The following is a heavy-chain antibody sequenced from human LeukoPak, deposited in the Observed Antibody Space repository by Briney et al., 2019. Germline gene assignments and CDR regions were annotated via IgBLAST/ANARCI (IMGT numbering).Heavy chain of an antibody. CDR2: ISYDGSNK. V-gene: IGHV3-30*18. D-gene: IGHD3-22*01. CDR1: GCTFSSYG. Sequence: GRSLRLSCAVSGCTFSSYGMHWVRQAPGKGLELVAVISYDGSNKYYADSVKGRFTTSRDNSKNTLYLQMNSLRAEDTAVYYCAKGLSSGYSSADYWGQGTLVTVSS. J-gene: IGHJ4*02. CDR3: AKGLSSGYSSADY.